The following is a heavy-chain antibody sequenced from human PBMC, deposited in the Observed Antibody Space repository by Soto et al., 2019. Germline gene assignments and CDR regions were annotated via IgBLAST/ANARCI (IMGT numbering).Heavy chain of an antibody. CDR1: GGSISSSSYY. D-gene: IGHD6-19*01. Sequence: PSETLSLTFTVSGGSISSSSYYWGWIRQPPGKGLEWIGSIYYSGGTYYNPSLKSRVTISVDTSKNQFSLKLSSVTAADTAVYYCATTGSSENYYYGMDVWGQGTTVTVSS. CDR2: IYYSGGT. CDR3: ATTGSSENYYYGMDV. J-gene: IGHJ6*02. V-gene: IGHV4-39*01.